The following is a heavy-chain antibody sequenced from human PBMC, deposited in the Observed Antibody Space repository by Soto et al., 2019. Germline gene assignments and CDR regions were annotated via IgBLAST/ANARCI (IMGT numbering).Heavy chain of an antibody. CDR3: ARDRDDYGVLDY. J-gene: IGHJ4*02. CDR1: GFTFSSYG. V-gene: IGHV3-33*01. D-gene: IGHD4-17*01. CDR2: IWYDGSNK. Sequence: QVQLVESGGGVVQPGRSLRLSCAASGFTFSSYGMHWVRQALGKGLEWVAVIWYDGSNKYYADSVKGRFTISRDNSKNTLYLQMNSLRAEDTAVYYCARDRDDYGVLDYWGQGTLVTVSS.